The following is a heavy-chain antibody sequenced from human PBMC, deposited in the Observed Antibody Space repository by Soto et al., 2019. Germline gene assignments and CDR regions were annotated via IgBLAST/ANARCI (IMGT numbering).Heavy chain of an antibody. Sequence: ASVKVSCKASGGTFSSYAINWLRQAPGQGLEWMGGIIPIFGTANYAQKFQGRVTITADESTSTAYMELSSLRSEDTAVYYCGRGSEVSSRETWSLDVWGQGTTVTVSS. CDR3: GRGSEVSSRETWSLDV. J-gene: IGHJ6*02. D-gene: IGHD6-13*01. V-gene: IGHV1-69*13. CDR1: GGTFSSYA. CDR2: IIPIFGTA.